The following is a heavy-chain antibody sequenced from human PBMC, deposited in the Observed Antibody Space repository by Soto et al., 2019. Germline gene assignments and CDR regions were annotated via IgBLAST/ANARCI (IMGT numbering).Heavy chain of an antibody. D-gene: IGHD6-19*01. V-gene: IGHV4-61*01. CDR3: ARGWDAGY. J-gene: IGHJ4*02. Sequence: QVQLQESGPGLVKPSETLSLTCTVSGGSVGSGRHYWSWIRQPPGKGLEWTGYIHDSGSTNYVSSLKSRVTISADPSRNQFFLKVYSVTAADTAVYYCARGWDAGYWGQGTLVTVSS. CDR1: GGSVGSGRHY. CDR2: IHDSGST.